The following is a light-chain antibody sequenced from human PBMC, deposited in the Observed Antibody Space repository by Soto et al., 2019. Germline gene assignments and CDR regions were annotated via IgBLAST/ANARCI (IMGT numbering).Light chain of an antibody. CDR3: ASYGGRDDMI. Sequence: QSALTQPPSASGSPGQSVTISCTGTSSDIGGYDYVSWYQQHPGKAPKLIIYEVSKRPSGVPDRFSGSKSGNTASLTVSGLQAEDEADYFCASYGGRDDMIFGGGTQLTVL. J-gene: IGLJ2*01. CDR2: EVS. V-gene: IGLV2-8*01. CDR1: SSDIGGYDY.